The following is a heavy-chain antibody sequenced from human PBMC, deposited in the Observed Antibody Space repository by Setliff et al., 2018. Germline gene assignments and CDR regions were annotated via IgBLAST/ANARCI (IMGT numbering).Heavy chain of an antibody. Sequence: SETLSLTCSVSGGSFSGYYWSWIRQPPGKGLEWIGRIYSGGTTYYNSSLKSRVIISVDTAQNQFSLSLSSVTAADTAVYYCARTGTYRYFDYWGQGTLVTVSS. D-gene: IGHD1-1*01. CDR3: ARTGTYRYFDY. V-gene: IGHV4-39*01. CDR2: IYSGGTT. CDR1: GGSFSGYY. J-gene: IGHJ4*02.